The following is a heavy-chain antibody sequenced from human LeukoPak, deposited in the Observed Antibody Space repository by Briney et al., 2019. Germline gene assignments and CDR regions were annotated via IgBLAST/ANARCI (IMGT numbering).Heavy chain of an antibody. CDR2: ITYSGTYI. D-gene: IGHD6-13*01. J-gene: IGHJ6*03. CDR3: ARVPYSGKYGDFYYYYMYV. V-gene: IGHV3-21*01. CDR1: GFTFSTYN. Sequence: GESLRLSCAASGFTFSTYNMNWVRQAPGKGLEWVSSITYSGTYIYYADSVKGRFTISRDNAKNSLYLQMDSLTDEDTAVYYCARVPYSGKYGDFYYYYMYVWGKGTTVTISS.